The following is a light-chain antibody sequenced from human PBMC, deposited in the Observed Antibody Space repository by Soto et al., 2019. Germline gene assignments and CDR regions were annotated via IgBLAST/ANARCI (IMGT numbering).Light chain of an antibody. CDR2: EVS. V-gene: IGLV2-14*01. CDR3: SSYTSSSTLRV. Sequence: QSVLTQPASVSGSPGQSITISCTGTSSDVSGYNYVSWYQQHPGKAPKLMIYEVSNRPSGVSNRFSGSKSGNTASLTISGLQAEDEADYYCSSYTSSSTLRVFGGGTKVTVL. J-gene: IGLJ3*02. CDR1: SSDVSGYNY.